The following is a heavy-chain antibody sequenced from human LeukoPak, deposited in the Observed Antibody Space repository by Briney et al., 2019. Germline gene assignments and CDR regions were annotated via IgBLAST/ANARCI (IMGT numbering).Heavy chain of an antibody. D-gene: IGHD3-3*01. CDR2: ISAYNGNT. J-gene: IGHJ3*02. CDR1: GYTFTSYG. CDR3: ARGVTDTIFGVVIRSTAFDI. Sequence: ASVKVSCKASGYTFTSYGISWVRQAPGQGLEWMGWISAYNGNTNYAQKLQGRVTMTTDTSTSTAYMELRSLRSDDTAVYYCARGVTDTIFGVVIRSTAFDIWGQGTMVTVSS. V-gene: IGHV1-18*01.